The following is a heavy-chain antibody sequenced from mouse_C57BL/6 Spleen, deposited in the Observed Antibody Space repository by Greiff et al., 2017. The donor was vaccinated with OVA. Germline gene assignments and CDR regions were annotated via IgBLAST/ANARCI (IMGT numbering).Heavy chain of an antibody. J-gene: IGHJ3*01. Sequence: QVQLKQPGAELVRPGSSVKLSCKASGYTFTSYWMHWVKQRPIQGLEWIGNIDPSDSETHYNQKFKDKATLTVDKSSSTAYMQLSSLTSEDSAVYYCASAYYSNYDWFAYWGQGTLVTVSA. CDR3: ASAYYSNYDWFAY. CDR2: IDPSDSET. V-gene: IGHV1-52*01. D-gene: IGHD2-5*01. CDR1: GYTFTSYW.